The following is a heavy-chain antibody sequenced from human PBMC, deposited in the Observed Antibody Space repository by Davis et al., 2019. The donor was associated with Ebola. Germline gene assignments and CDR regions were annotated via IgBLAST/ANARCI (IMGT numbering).Heavy chain of an antibody. D-gene: IGHD3-10*01. J-gene: IGHJ5*02. CDR3: ARGANVTYGSGSFLGWFDP. V-gene: IGHV5-51*01. Sequence: GESLKISCKASGYSFTSYWIGWFRQMHVKGLEWMGIIHPSDSDTRYSPSFQGHVTMSVDKSISTAYLHWSSLRASDTAMYFCARGANVTYGSGSFLGWFDPWGQGTLVTVSS. CDR1: GYSFTSYW. CDR2: IHPSDSDT.